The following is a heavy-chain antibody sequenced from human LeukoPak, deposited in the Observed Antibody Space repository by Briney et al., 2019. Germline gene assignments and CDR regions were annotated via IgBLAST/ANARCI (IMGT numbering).Heavy chain of an antibody. CDR1: GYTFTGYY. CDR2: INPNGGGT. CDR3: ARGGSYYYYYYMDV. J-gene: IGHJ6*03. Sequence: ASVKVSCKASGYTFTGYYMHWVRQAPGQGLEWMGWINPNGGGTNYAQKFQGRVTMTRDTSISTAYMELSRLRSDDTAVYYCARGGSYYYYYYMDVRGKGTTVTISS. D-gene: IGHD3-16*01. V-gene: IGHV1-2*02.